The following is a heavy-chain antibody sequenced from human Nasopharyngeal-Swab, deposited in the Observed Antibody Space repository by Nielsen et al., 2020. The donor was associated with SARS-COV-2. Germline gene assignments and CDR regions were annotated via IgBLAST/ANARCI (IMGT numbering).Heavy chain of an antibody. V-gene: IGHV4-59*01. Sequence: SETLSLTCTVSGGSISSYYWSWIRQPPGKGLDWIGYIYYSGSTNYNPSLKSRVTISVDTSKNQFSLKLSSVTAADTAVYYCGRGGGTGSNAFDIWGQGTMVTVSS. CDR3: GRGGGTGSNAFDI. CDR2: IYYSGST. D-gene: IGHD7-27*01. CDR1: GGSISSYY. J-gene: IGHJ3*02.